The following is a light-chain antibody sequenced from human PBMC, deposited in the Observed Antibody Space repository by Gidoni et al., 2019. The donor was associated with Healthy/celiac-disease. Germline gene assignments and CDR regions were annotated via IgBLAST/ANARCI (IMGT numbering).Light chain of an antibody. Sequence: DLQLTQSPSTLSASVGDRVTITSRASQSISSWLAWYQQKPGKAPKLLIYDASSLESGVPSRFSGSGSGTEFTLTISSLQPDDCATYYCQQYNSYLFTFGPGTKVDIK. CDR3: QQYNSYLFT. J-gene: IGKJ3*01. CDR1: QSISSW. CDR2: DAS. V-gene: IGKV1-5*01.